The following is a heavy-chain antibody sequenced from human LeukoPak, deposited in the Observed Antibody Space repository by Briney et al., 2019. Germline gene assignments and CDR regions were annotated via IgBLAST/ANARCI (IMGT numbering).Heavy chain of an antibody. J-gene: IGHJ6*03. CDR3: ARDRITMVRGVIFLTGYYYYMDV. CDR1: GGSISSYY. D-gene: IGHD3-10*01. CDR2: IYDSGTT. V-gene: IGHV4-59*12. Sequence: SETLSLTCTVSGGSISSYYWSWIRQPPGKGLEWFGYIYDSGTTNYNPSLKSRVTISVDTSKNQFSLQLNSVTPEDTAVYYCARDRITMVRGVIFLTGYYYYMDVWGKGTTVTISS.